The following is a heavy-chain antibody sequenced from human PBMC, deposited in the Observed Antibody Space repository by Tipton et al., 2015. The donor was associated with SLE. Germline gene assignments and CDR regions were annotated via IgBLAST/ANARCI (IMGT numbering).Heavy chain of an antibody. D-gene: IGHD3-10*01. V-gene: IGHV4-59*11. Sequence: LRLSCTVSGGSISSHYWSWIRQPPGKGLEWIGYIYYSGSTKYNPSLKSRVIISVDTSKNQFPLKLSSVTAADTAVYYCARGRFGELSYWGQGTLVTVSS. CDR2: IYYSGST. CDR1: GGSISSHY. CDR3: ARGRFGELSY. J-gene: IGHJ4*02.